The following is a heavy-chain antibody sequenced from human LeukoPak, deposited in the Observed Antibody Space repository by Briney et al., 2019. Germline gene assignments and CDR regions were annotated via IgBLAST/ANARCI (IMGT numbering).Heavy chain of an antibody. CDR2: ISGSDTST. V-gene: IGHV3-23*01. D-gene: IGHD3-10*02. Sequence: GGSLRLSCAASGFTFSSYGMSWVRQAPGKGLEWVSTISGSDTSTYYADSVKGRFTISRDISKNSLYLQMNSLRAEDTAVYYCAELGITMIGGVWGKGTTVTISS. CDR1: GFTFSSYG. CDR3: AELGITMIGGV. J-gene: IGHJ6*04.